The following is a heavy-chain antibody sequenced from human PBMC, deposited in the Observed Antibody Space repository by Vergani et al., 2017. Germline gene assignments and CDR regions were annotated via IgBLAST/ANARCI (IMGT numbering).Heavy chain of an antibody. Sequence: LVESGGGLVKPGGSLRLSGAASSFSVSSHYMTWVRQAPGKGLEWVSTINIGGRTSYTDSVKGRLTLTRDDSKHTLHLQMNSLRPEYTSLYYCARGMTTETTDLYGFDIWGQGTMVSVSS. CDR2: INIGGRT. J-gene: IGHJ3*02. V-gene: IGHV3-66*02. CDR1: SFSVSSHY. D-gene: IGHD4-17*01. CDR3: ARGMTTETTDLYGFDI.